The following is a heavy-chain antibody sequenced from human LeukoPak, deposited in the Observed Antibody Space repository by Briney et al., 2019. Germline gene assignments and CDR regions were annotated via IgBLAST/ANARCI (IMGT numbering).Heavy chain of an antibody. CDR3: IVFGDSNH. D-gene: IGHD4-17*01. J-gene: IGHJ5*02. CDR1: GLTGSHNY. CDR2: IHTSGDT. V-gene: IGHV3-53*01. Sequence: GGTLRLSCAASGLTGSHNYVSWVRQAPGKGLEWVSAIHTSGDTCYADSVKGRFTISRDTSKNTLYLQINSLRVEDTAVYYCIVFGDSNHWGQGTLVTVSS.